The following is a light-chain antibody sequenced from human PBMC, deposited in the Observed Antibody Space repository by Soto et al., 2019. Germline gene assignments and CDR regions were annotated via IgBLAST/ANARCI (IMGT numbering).Light chain of an antibody. CDR2: DAS. Sequence: DIQMTQSPSTLFASVGDRVTITCRASQSISNWLAWYQQKPGKAPKLLIYDASTLQSGVSSRFSGSGSGTEFTLTISNLQPDDFASYYCQHYINFSGTFGQGTKVDIK. CDR3: QHYINFSGT. CDR1: QSISNW. J-gene: IGKJ1*01. V-gene: IGKV1-5*01.